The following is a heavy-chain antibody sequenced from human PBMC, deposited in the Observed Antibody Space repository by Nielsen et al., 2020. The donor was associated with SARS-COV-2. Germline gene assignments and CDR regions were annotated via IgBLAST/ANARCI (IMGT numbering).Heavy chain of an antibody. CDR2: ISSSSSYI. V-gene: IGHV3-21*01. D-gene: IGHD2-2*02. CDR3: AKDTTLGIVVVPAAIRYYYYGMDV. CDR1: GFTFSSYA. Sequence: GESLKISCAASGFTFSSYAMSWVRQAPGKGLEWVSGISSSSSYIYYADSVKGRFTISRDNAKNSLYLQMNSLRAEDTAVYYCAKDTTLGIVVVPAAIRYYYYGMDVWGQGTTVTVSS. J-gene: IGHJ6*02.